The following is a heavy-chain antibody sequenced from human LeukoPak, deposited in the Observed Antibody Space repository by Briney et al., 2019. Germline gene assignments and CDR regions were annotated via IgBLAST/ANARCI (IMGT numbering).Heavy chain of an antibody. D-gene: IGHD3-22*01. CDR1: GYTFSSNK. J-gene: IGHJ4*02. Sequence: GGTLRLPYAASGYTFSSNKMNWVRQAPGKGLDWIAYISSCRSTIYYAVSVKSRFSISRDNANNSLYLQMNSLRAEDTAVYYCARVPYDSSGYYYFSFDYWGQGTLVTVSS. CDR2: ISSCRSTI. CDR3: ARVPYDSSGYYYFSFDY. V-gene: IGHV3-48*03.